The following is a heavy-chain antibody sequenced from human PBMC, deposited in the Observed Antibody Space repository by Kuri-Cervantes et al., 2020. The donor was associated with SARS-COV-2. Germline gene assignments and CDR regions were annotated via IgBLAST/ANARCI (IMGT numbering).Heavy chain of an antibody. Sequence: KVSCKGSGYIFANYWIGWVRQMPGKGLEWMGIIYPGDSDTRYSPSFQGQVTISADKSISTAYLQWSSLKASDTSMYYCARRRDFWSGSPFDYWGQGTLVTVSS. CDR2: IYPGDSDT. D-gene: IGHD3-3*01. CDR1: GYIFANYW. V-gene: IGHV5-51*01. J-gene: IGHJ4*02. CDR3: ARRRDFWSGSPFDY.